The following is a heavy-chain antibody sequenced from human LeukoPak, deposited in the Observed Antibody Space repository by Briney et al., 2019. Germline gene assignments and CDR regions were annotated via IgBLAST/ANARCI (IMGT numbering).Heavy chain of an antibody. J-gene: IGHJ4*02. CDR1: GFPFSRYW. D-gene: IGHD5-12*01. CDR3: AKCGFPGYEKSFDY. V-gene: IGHV3-23*01. CDR2: ISGSSGPT. Sequence: QTGGSLRLSCAASGFPFSRYWLSWVRQAPGKGLEWVSGISGSSGPTYYADSVKGRFTISRDNSKNTLYLQMNSLRAEDTAVYYCAKCGFPGYEKSFDYWGQGTLVTVSS.